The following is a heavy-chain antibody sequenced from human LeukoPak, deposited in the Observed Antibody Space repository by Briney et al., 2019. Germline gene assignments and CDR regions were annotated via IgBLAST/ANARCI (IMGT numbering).Heavy chain of an antibody. Sequence: GGSLRLSCAASGFTFSSYAMSWVRQAPGKGLEWVAVISYDGSNKYYADSVKGRFTISRDNSKNTLYLQMNSLRAEDTAVYYCARDSRPWENGDHIDYWGQGTLVTVSS. V-gene: IGHV3-30*04. CDR3: ARDSRPWENGDHIDY. CDR2: ISYDGSNK. J-gene: IGHJ4*02. CDR1: GFTFSSYA. D-gene: IGHD4-17*01.